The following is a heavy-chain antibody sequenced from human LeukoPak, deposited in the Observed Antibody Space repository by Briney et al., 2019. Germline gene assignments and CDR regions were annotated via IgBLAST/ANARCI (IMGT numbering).Heavy chain of an antibody. Sequence: ASAKVSCKASGGTFSSYTISWVRQAPGQGLEWMGRIIPILGIANYAQKFQGRVTITADKSTSTAYMELSSLRSEDTAVYYCAREQGSTSCYDYWGQGTLVTVSS. CDR1: GGTFSSYT. J-gene: IGHJ4*02. CDR2: IIPILGIA. D-gene: IGHD2-2*01. CDR3: AREQGSTSCYDY. V-gene: IGHV1-69*04.